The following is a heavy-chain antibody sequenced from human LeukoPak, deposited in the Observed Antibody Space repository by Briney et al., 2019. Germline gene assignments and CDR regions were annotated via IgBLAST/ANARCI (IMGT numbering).Heavy chain of an antibody. D-gene: IGHD3-10*01. CDR2: IYNSGST. V-gene: IGHV4-39*01. Sequence: NPSETLSLTCAVSGGSINNANDYWGWIRQPPGKGLEWIGSIYNSGSTYDNPSLKSRVTISVDTTKNQFSLKLTSLTAADTAVYYCARHSYYYGPNWFDSWGQGTLVTVSS. J-gene: IGHJ5*01. CDR3: ARHSYYYGPNWFDS. CDR1: GGSINNANDY.